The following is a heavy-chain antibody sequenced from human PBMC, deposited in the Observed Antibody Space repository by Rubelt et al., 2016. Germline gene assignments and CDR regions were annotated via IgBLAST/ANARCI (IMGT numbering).Heavy chain of an antibody. CDR2: IDHSGST. CDR1: GFSISSGYF. CDR3: ARGILYCTDGVCYNHFDY. D-gene: IGHD2-8*01. Sequence: QVQLQESGPGLVKSSETLSLTCTVSGFSISSGYFWGWIRQPPGKGLEWIGEIDHSGSTNYNPSLKSRVTISVDTAKNQFPLKLRSVTAADTAVFYCARGILYCTDGVCYNHFDYWGQGTLVTVSS. J-gene: IGHJ4*02. V-gene: IGHV4-38-2*02.